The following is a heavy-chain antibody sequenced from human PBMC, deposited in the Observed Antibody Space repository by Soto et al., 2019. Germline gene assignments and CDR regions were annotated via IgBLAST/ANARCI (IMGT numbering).Heavy chain of an antibody. CDR1: GYSFTSYW. CDR3: ARGAHIAVAGTGWFDP. D-gene: IGHD6-19*01. V-gene: IGHV5-10-1*01. J-gene: IGHJ5*02. CDR2: IDPSDSYT. Sequence: GESLKISCKGSGYSFTSYWISWVRQMPGKGLEWMGRIDPSDSYTNYSPSFQGHVTISADKSISTAYLQWSSLKASDTAMYYRARGAHIAVAGTGWFDPWGQGTLVTVSS.